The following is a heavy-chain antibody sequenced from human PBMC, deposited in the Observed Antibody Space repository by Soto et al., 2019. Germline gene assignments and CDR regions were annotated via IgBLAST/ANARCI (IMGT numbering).Heavy chain of an antibody. CDR3: ATTPIQIAVAGHDAFDI. J-gene: IGHJ3*02. CDR1: GYTHTELS. D-gene: IGHD6-19*01. Sequence: GASVEVSCKVSGYTHTELSIHWVRQAHGKGLEWMGGFDPEDGETIYAQKFQGRVTMTEDTSTDTAYMELSSLRSEDTAVYYCATTPIQIAVAGHDAFDIWGQGTMVTVSS. V-gene: IGHV1-24*01. CDR2: FDPEDGET.